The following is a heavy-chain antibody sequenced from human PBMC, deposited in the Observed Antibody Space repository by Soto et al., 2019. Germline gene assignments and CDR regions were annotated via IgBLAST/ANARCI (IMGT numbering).Heavy chain of an antibody. CDR3: ARDMAIFDY. Sequence: GGSLRLSCAASGFTFSSYWMSWVRQAPGKGLEWVANIKQDGSEKHYVDSVKGRFTISRDNAKKSLYLQMNSLRAEDMAMYYCARDMAIFDYWGQGVLVTVSS. J-gene: IGHJ4*02. D-gene: IGHD3-10*01. CDR2: IKQDGSEK. CDR1: GFTFSSYW. V-gene: IGHV3-7*03.